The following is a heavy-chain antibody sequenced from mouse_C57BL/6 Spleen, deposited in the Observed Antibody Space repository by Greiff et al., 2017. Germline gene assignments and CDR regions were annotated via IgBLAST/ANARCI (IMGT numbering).Heavy chain of an antibody. J-gene: IGHJ2*01. CDR2: IDPSDSYT. CDR3: ARGGRFDY. D-gene: IGHD3-3*01. V-gene: IGHV1-69*01. Sequence: VQLQQPGAELVMPGASVKLSCKASGYTFTSYWMHWVKQRPGQGLEWIGEIDPSDSYTNYNQKFKGKSTLTVDKSSSTAYMQLSSLTSEDSAVYSCARGGRFDYWGQGTTLTVSS. CDR1: GYTFTSYW.